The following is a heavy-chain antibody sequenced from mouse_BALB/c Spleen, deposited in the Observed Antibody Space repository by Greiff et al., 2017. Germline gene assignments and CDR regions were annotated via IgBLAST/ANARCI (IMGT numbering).Heavy chain of an antibody. D-gene: IGHD1-1*02. Sequence: DVKLQESGGGLVQPGGSLKLSCAASGFDFSRYWMSWVRQAPGKGLEWIGEINPDSSTINYTPSLKDKFIISRDNAKNTLYLQMSKVRSEDTALYYCARPDYAPYAMDYWGQGTSVTVSS. CDR3: ARPDYAPYAMDY. CDR2: INPDSSTI. CDR1: GFDFSRYW. J-gene: IGHJ4*01. V-gene: IGHV4-1*02.